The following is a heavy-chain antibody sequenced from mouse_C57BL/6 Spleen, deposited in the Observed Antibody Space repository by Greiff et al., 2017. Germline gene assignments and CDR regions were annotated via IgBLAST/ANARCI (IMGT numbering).Heavy chain of an antibody. D-gene: IGHD2-4*01. J-gene: IGHJ4*01. CDR1: GYTFTSYW. CDR3: ARWGYDYDEGSYYAMDY. Sequence: QVQLQQPGAELVKPGASVKLSCKASGYTFTSYWMHWVKQRPGRGLEWIGRIDPNSGGTKYNEKFKSKATLTVDKPSSPAYMQRSSLTSEDSAVYYCARWGYDYDEGSYYAMDYWGQGTSVTVSS. CDR2: IDPNSGGT. V-gene: IGHV1-72*01.